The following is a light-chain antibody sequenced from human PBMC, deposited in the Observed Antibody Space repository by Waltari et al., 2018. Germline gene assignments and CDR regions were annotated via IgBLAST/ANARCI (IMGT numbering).Light chain of an antibody. CDR1: SSDVGNYKR. Sequence: QSALTQPASVSGSPGQSITISCTGTSSDVGNYKRVSWYQQHPGKAPKLMIYAVSKRPSGGSVRVSGSKAGDRASLTIAGLQPEDEAEYFCSSYAGSSKGVFGGGTKVTIL. CDR2: AVS. CDR3: SSYAGSSKGV. V-gene: IGLV2-23*02. J-gene: IGLJ2*01.